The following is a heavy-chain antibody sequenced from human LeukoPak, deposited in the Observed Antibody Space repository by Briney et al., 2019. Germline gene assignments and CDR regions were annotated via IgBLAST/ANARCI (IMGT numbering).Heavy chain of an antibody. D-gene: IGHD6-13*01. CDR1: GYPFTGYY. J-gene: IGHJ4*02. Sequence: ASVKVSCKASGYPFTGYYIHWVRQAPGQGLEWMGWINPNNGGTNYAQKFQGRVTITRDTSISTAYMELSRLRSDDPALYYCARAIAASHTAPNYWGQGTLVTVSS. CDR2: INPNNGGT. CDR3: ARAIAASHTAPNY. V-gene: IGHV1-2*02.